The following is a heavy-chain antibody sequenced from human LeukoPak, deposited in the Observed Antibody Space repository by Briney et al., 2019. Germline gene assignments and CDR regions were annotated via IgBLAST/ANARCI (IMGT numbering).Heavy chain of an antibody. J-gene: IGHJ6*02. CDR1: GYTFTGYY. Sequence: EASVKVPCKASGYTFTGYYMHWVRQAPGQGLEWMGWINPNSGGTNYAQKFQGRVTMTRDTSISTAYMELSRLRSDDTAVYYCAREPIAARLRYYYYGMDVWGQGTTVTVSS. CDR3: AREPIAARLRYYYYGMDV. V-gene: IGHV1-2*02. CDR2: INPNSGGT. D-gene: IGHD6-6*01.